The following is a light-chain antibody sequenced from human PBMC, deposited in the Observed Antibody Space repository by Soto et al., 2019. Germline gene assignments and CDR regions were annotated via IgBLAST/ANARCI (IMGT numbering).Light chain of an antibody. V-gene: IGLV2-14*01. CDR1: SNDVGDYNY. Sequence: QSALTQPASVSGSPGQSITISCTGSSNDVGDYNYVSWYQQNPGKVPKLMIYEVTNRPSGVSDRFSGSKSGNMASLTISGLQSEYEADYYCSSYTNSATLVFGGGTKLTVL. CDR2: EVT. CDR3: SSYTNSATLV. J-gene: IGLJ2*01.